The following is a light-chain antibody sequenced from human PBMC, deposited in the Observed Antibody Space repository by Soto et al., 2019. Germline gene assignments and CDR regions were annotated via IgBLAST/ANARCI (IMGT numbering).Light chain of an antibody. CDR2: GNT. Sequence: QSVLAQPPSVSGAPGQRVTISCTGSNSNIGAGYDVHWYQQLPGTAPKLLIYGNTNRPSGVPDRFSGSRSGTSASLAITGLQAGDEADYSCHSQDRSLNGYVFGTGTKVTVL. J-gene: IGLJ1*01. CDR3: HSQDRSLNGYV. CDR1: NSNIGAGYD. V-gene: IGLV1-40*01.